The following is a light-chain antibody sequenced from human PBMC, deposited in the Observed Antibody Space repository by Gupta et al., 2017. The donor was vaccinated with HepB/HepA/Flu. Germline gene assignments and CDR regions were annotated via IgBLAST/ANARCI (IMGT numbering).Light chain of an antibody. CDR2: ATS. V-gene: IGKV3-15*01. J-gene: IGKJ1*01. CDR1: QSVSRD. CDR3: LQYNNWPRT. Sequence: IVXTQSPATLSVSPGDRATLSCRASQSVSRDLAWYQQIPGQAPRLVIYATSTRAAGIPGRFSGSGSGTDFTLTISSLQSEDFAVYFCLQYNNWPRTFGQGTKVEIK.